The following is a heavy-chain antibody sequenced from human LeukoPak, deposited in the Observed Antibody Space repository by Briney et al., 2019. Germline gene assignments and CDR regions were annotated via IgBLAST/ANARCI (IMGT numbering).Heavy chain of an antibody. CDR3: ARDPFDYGGNSAVIWFDP. Sequence: GGSLRLSCAASGFTFSSYSMNWVRQAPGKGLEWVSSISSSSSYIYYADSVKGRFTISRDNAKNSLYLQMNSLRADDTAVYYCARDPFDYGGNSAVIWFDPWGQGTLVTVSS. CDR1: GFTFSSYS. D-gene: IGHD4-23*01. J-gene: IGHJ5*02. V-gene: IGHV3-21*04. CDR2: ISSSSSYI.